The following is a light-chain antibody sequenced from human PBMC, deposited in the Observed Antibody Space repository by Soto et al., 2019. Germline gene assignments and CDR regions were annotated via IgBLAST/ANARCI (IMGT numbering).Light chain of an antibody. CDR2: EVY. CDR3: SSYVGTNSYV. Sequence: QSVMARPPSASGSPGQSVTMSWTGTSSDVGGYNYVSWYQQHPGKAPKLIICEVYKRPSGVPDRFSGSKSGNTAALTVSGLQAEDEADYYCSSYVGTNSYVFGTGTKVTVL. J-gene: IGLJ1*01. CDR1: SSDVGGYNY. V-gene: IGLV2-8*01.